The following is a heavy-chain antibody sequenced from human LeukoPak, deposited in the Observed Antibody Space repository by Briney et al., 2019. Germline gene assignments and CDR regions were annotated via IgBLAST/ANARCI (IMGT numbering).Heavy chain of an antibody. J-gene: IGHJ4*02. CDR2: INPNGVGT. CDR3: ARSSSDYIDY. CDR1: VYTFTGYY. Sequence: ASVKVSCKPSVYTFTGYYMHWVRQAPGQGLEWMGRINPNGVGTNYAQKLHGRVTINRDTSIRTAYMELRRLRSDDTAVYYCARSSSDYIDYWGQGTLVTVSS. V-gene: IGHV1-2*06. D-gene: IGHD6-6*01.